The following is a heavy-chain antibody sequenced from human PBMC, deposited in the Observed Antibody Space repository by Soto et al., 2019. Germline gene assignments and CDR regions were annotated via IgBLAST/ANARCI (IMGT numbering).Heavy chain of an antibody. CDR3: ATAGTMALDY. D-gene: IGHD3-10*01. CDR2: IYSGGST. J-gene: IGHJ4*02. CDR1: GFTVSSNY. Sequence: PGGSLRLSCAASGFTVSSNYMSWVRQAPGKGLEWVSVIYSGGSTYYADSVKGRFTISRDSSKNTLYLQMNSLRAGDTAVYYCATAGTMALDYWGQGTLVTDSS. V-gene: IGHV3-66*01.